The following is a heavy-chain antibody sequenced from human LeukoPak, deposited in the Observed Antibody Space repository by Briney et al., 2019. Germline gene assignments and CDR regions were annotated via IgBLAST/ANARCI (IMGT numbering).Heavy chain of an antibody. CDR3: AREGVVGAHPHDAFDI. CDR2: INPNSGGT. Sequence: GASVKVSCKASGYTFTGYYMHWVRQAPGQGLEWMGWINPNSGGTNYAQKFQGRVTMTRDTSISTAYMELSRLRSDDTAVYYCAREGVVGAHPHDAFDIWGQGTMVTVSS. V-gene: IGHV1-2*02. CDR1: GYTFTGYY. J-gene: IGHJ3*02. D-gene: IGHD1-26*01.